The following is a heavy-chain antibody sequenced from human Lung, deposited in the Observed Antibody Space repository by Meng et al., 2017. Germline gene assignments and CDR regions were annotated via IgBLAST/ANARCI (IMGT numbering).Heavy chain of an antibody. V-gene: IGHV3-33*01. Sequence: QVQLVESGGGVVQPGRSLRLSCAASGFTFSSYGMHWVRQAPGKGLEWVAVIWYDGSNKYYADSVKGRFTISRDNSKNTLYLQMNSLRAEDTAVYYCARGRYSSSSAVVDYWGQGTLVTRLL. CDR1: GFTFSSYG. D-gene: IGHD6-13*01. CDR3: ARGRYSSSSAVVDY. J-gene: IGHJ4*02. CDR2: IWYDGSNK.